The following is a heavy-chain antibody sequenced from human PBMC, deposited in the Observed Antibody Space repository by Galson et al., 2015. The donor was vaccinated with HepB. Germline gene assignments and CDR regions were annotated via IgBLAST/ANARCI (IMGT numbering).Heavy chain of an antibody. Sequence: SLRLSCAASGFTFSSYGMHWVRQAPGKGLEWAAVIWYDGSNKYYADSVKGRFTISRDNSKNTLYLQMNSLRAEDTAVYYCARGPQYSSSWYPNWCFDLWGRGTLVTVSS. V-gene: IGHV3-33*01. J-gene: IGHJ2*01. CDR3: ARGPQYSSSWYPNWCFDL. D-gene: IGHD6-13*01. CDR1: GFTFSSYG. CDR2: IWYDGSNK.